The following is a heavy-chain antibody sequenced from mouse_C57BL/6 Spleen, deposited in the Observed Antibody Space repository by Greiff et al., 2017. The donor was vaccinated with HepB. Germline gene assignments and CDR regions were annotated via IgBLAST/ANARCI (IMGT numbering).Heavy chain of an antibody. Sequence: EVMLVESGGDLVKPGGSLKLSCAASGFTFSSYGMSWVRQTPDKRLEWVATISSGGSYTYYPDSVKGRFTISRDNAKNTLYLQMSSLKSEDTAMYYCARESPGYFDYWGQGTTLTVSS. D-gene: IGHD6-2*01. V-gene: IGHV5-6*01. CDR1: GFTFSSYG. J-gene: IGHJ2*01. CDR3: ARESPGYFDY. CDR2: ISSGGSYT.